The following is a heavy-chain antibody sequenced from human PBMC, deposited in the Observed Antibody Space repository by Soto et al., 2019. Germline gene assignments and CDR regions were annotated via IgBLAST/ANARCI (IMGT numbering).Heavy chain of an antibody. D-gene: IGHD5-18*01. V-gene: IGHV4-59*01. Sequence: QVQLQESGPGLVKPSETLSLTCTVSGGSINNYYWSWIRQPPGKGLEWIGDIDDSGSTTHNPSLKRRVTPSVDTSKNQFSLNLSSVTVADTAVYYCAREHGFSYVLNYFDPWGQGTLVTVSS. CDR3: AREHGFSYVLNYFDP. CDR1: GGSINNYY. CDR2: IDDSGST. J-gene: IGHJ5*02.